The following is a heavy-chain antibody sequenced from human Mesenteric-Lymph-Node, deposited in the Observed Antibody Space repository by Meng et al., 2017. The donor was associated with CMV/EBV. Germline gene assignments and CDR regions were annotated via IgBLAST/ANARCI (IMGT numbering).Heavy chain of an antibody. D-gene: IGHD2-8*01. V-gene: IGHV5-51*01. Sequence: GESLKISCKGFGYRFTSYWIGWVRQMPGKGLEWMGIIYPGGSDTRYRPSFQGQVTISADKSISTAYLQWSSLKASDTAMYYCARLLGYCSNGVCTGFDYWGQGTLVTVSS. CDR1: GYRFTSYW. CDR2: IYPGGSDT. J-gene: IGHJ4*02. CDR3: ARLLGYCSNGVCTGFDY.